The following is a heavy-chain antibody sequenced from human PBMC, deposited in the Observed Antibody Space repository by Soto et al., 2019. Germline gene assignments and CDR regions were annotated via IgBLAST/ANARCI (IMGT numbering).Heavy chain of an antibody. CDR3: ARGRIAARPGSNWFDP. V-gene: IGHV1-2*02. CDR2: INPNSGGT. J-gene: IGHJ5*02. D-gene: IGHD6-6*01. Sequence: ASVKVSCKASGYTFTGYYMHWVRQAPGQGLEWMGWINPNSGGTNYAQKFQGRVTMTRDTSISTAYMELSRLRSDDTAVYYCARGRIAARPGSNWFDPWGQGTLFTVSS. CDR1: GYTFTGYY.